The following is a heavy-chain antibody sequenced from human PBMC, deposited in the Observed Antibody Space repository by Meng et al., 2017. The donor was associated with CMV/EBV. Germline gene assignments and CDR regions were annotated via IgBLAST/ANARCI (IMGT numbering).Heavy chain of an antibody. D-gene: IGHD1-26*01. CDR3: ARTNSQWELLRNPTIGAFDI. J-gene: IGHJ3*02. CDR1: GRSISSSSYY. Sequence: GSLRLSCTVSGRSISSSSYYWGWIRQPPGKGLEWIGRIYYSGSTYYNPSLKSRVTISVDTSKNQFSLKLSSLTAADTAVYYCARTNSQWELLRNPTIGAFDIWGQGTMVTVSS. V-gene: IGHV4-39*07. CDR2: IYYSGST.